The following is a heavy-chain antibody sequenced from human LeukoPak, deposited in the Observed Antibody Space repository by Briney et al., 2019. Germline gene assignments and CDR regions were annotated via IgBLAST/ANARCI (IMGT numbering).Heavy chain of an antibody. V-gene: IGHV3-43*02. J-gene: IGHJ3*02. Sequence: GGSLRLSCAASGFTFDDYAMHWVRQAPGKGLEWVSLISGDGDGTYYSDSVKGRFTISRDNSKNSLYLQMNSLRTEDSALYYCAKDRIMAYLDTADAFDIWGQGTMVTVSS. CDR2: ISGDGDGT. D-gene: IGHD5-18*01. CDR1: GFTFDDYA. CDR3: AKDRIMAYLDTADAFDI.